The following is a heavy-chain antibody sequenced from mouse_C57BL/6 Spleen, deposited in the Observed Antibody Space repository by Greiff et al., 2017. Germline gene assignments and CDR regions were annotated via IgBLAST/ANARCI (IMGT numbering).Heavy chain of an antibody. V-gene: IGHV1-72*01. Sequence: VQLQQSGAELVKPGASVKLSCKASGYTFTSYWMHWVTQRPGRGLEWIGRIDPNSGGTKYNEKFKSKATLTVDKPSSTAYMQLSSLTSEDSAVYYCARNPYGNYGGYYAMDYWGQGTSVTVSS. CDR3: ARNPYGNYGGYYAMDY. CDR1: GYTFTSYW. CDR2: IDPNSGGT. D-gene: IGHD2-1*01. J-gene: IGHJ4*01.